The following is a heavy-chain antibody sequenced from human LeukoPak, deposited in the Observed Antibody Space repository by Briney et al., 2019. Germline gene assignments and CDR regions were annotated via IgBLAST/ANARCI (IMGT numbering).Heavy chain of an antibody. Sequence: GGSLRLSCAASGFTFSSYSMNWVRQAPGKGLEWVSSISSSSSYIYYADSVKGRFTISRDNAKNSLYLQMNSLGAEDTAVYYCARVLRAAAVDYWGQGTLVTVSS. V-gene: IGHV3-21*01. D-gene: IGHD6-13*01. CDR2: ISSSSSYI. CDR3: ARVLRAAAVDY. CDR1: GFTFSSYS. J-gene: IGHJ4*02.